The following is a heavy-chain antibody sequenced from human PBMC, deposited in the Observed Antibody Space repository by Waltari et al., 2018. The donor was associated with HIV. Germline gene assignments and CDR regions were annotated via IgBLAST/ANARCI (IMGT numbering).Heavy chain of an antibody. CDR1: GYTFTGYY. CDR3: ARDDRNYYDSSGYYYVSDY. CDR2: IKPNSGGT. V-gene: IGHV1-2*06. J-gene: IGHJ4*02. Sequence: QVQLVQSGAEVKKPGASVKVSCKASGYTFTGYYMHWVRQASGQGLEWMGRIKPNSGGTNNAQKFQGRGTMTRETSISTAYMELSRLRSDDTAVYYCARDDRNYYDSSGYYYVSDYWGQGTLVTVSS. D-gene: IGHD3-22*01.